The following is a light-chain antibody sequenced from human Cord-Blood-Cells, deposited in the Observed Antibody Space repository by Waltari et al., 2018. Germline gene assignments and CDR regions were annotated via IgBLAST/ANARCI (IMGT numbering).Light chain of an antibody. CDR1: QRVSSS. CDR2: DAS. Sequence: EIVLTQSPATLPLSPGARATLSCRASQRVSSSLAWYQQKPGQAPRLLIYDASNRATGIPARFSGSESVTDFTLTISSLEAEDCVGYYCQQRSNWFTFGQGTRLEIK. V-gene: IGKV3-11*01. J-gene: IGKJ5*01. CDR3: QQRSNWFT.